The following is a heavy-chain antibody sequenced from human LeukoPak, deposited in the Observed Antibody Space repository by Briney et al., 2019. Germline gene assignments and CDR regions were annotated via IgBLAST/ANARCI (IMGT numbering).Heavy chain of an antibody. Sequence: GESLKISCKASGYTFTSYWIAWVRQKSGKGLEWMGVIYPGDSDTRYSPSFQGQVTISADKSISTAYLQWSSLKASDTAMYYCARLRYSSGWYDPPGDYWGQGTLVTVSS. CDR1: GYTFTSYW. CDR3: ARLRYSSGWYDPPGDY. D-gene: IGHD6-19*01. J-gene: IGHJ4*02. CDR2: IYPGDSDT. V-gene: IGHV5-51*01.